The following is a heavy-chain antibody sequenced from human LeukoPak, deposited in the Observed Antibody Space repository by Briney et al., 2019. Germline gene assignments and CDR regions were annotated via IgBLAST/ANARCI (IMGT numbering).Heavy chain of an antibody. CDR3: ARAQNPRGAPYYFDY. V-gene: IGHV4-39*01. CDR2: IYYSGST. D-gene: IGHD5-24*01. J-gene: IGHJ4*02. Sequence: SETLSLTCTVSGGSISSSSYYWGWIRQPPGKGLEWIGSIYYSGSTYYNPSLKSRVTISVDTSKNQFSLKLSSVTAADTAVYYCARAQNPRGAPYYFDYWGQGTLVTVSS. CDR1: GGSISSSSYY.